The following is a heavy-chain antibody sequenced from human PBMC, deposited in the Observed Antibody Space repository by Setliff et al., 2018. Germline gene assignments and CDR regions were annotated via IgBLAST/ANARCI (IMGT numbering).Heavy chain of an antibody. CDR3: ARQPEGGYYDSSGYYGMAPYYFDY. CDR2: IYTSGST. J-gene: IGHJ4*02. D-gene: IGHD3-22*01. V-gene: IGHV4-61*02. Sequence: PSETLSLTCTVSGGSISSGSYYWSWIRQPAGKGLEWIGRIYTSGSTNYNPSLKSRVTISVDTSKNQFSLKLSSVTAADTAVYYCARQPEGGYYDSSGYYGMAPYYFDYWGQGTLVTV. CDR1: GGSISSGSYY.